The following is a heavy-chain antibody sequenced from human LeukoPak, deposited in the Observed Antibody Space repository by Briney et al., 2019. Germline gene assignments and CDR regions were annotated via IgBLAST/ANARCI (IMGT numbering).Heavy chain of an antibody. D-gene: IGHD2-2*01. CDR3: ANAVKDFRSSTSCYGLDY. CDR2: ISGSGGST. V-gene: IGHV3-23*01. CDR1: GFTFSSYA. Sequence: PGGSLRLSCAASGFTFSSYAMSWVRQAPGKGLEWVSAISGSGGSTYYADSVKGRFTISRDNSKNTLYLQMNSLRAEDTAVYYCANAVKDFRSSTSCYGLDYWGQGTLVTISS. J-gene: IGHJ4*02.